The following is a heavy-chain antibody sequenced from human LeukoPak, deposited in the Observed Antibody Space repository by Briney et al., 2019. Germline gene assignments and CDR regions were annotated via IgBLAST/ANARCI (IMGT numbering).Heavy chain of an antibody. CDR3: AKGGGGVLAS. Sequence: GGSLRLSCAASGFTFRSYGMSWVRQAPGKGLAWVSSISGSGGSTYYADSVKGRFTIPRDNSRNTLFLQMNSLKADDTAVYYCAKGGGGVLASWGQGTLVTVSS. CDR2: ISGSGGST. J-gene: IGHJ4*02. V-gene: IGHV3-23*01. D-gene: IGHD3-16*01. CDR1: GFTFRSYG.